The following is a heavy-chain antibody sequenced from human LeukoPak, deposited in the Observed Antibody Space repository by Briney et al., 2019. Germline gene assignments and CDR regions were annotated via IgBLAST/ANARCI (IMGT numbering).Heavy chain of an antibody. J-gene: IGHJ4*02. D-gene: IGHD3-9*01. CDR2: INHSGST. CDR3: ARDDRPSHY. V-gene: IGHV4-34*01. Sequence: PSETLSLTCAVYGGSFSGYYWSWIRQPPGKGLEWIGEINHSGSTNYNPSLKSRVTITVDTSKNQFSLKLSSVTAADTAVYYCARDDRPSHYWGQGTLVTVSS. CDR1: GGSFSGYY.